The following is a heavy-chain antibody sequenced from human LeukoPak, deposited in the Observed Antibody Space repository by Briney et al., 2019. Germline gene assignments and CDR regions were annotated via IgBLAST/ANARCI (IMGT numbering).Heavy chain of an antibody. Sequence: PSETLSLTCTVSGGSISTYSWTWIRQPPGKGLEWIGYIYYDGSTNSNPSLKSRVTTSVDTSRNQFSLKLSSVTAADTAVYYCARGDYAYFFDYWGQGTLGTVSS. J-gene: IGHJ4*02. CDR2: IYYDGST. D-gene: IGHD4-17*01. CDR3: ARGDYAYFFDY. V-gene: IGHV4-59*01. CDR1: GGSISTYS.